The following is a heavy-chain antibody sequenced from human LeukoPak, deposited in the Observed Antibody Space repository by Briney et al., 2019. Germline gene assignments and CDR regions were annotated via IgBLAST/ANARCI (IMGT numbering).Heavy chain of an antibody. CDR2: IIPIFGTA. Sequence: SVKVSCKASGGTFSSYAISWVRQAPGQGLEWMGGIIPIFGTANYAQKFQGRVTITTDESTSTAYMELSSLRSEDTAVYYCARSLHYYYYMDVWGKGTTVTVSS. D-gene: IGHD1-26*01. CDR3: ARSLHYYYYMDV. J-gene: IGHJ6*03. CDR1: GGTFSSYA. V-gene: IGHV1-69*05.